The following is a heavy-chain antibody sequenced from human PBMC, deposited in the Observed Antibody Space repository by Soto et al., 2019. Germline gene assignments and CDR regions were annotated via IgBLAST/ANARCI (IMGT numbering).Heavy chain of an antibody. CDR1: GYSVSSSDYY. J-gene: IGHJ6*02. D-gene: IGHD2-15*01. CDR3: APLSVSLSGPYGIHV. V-gene: IGHV4-39*01. Sequence: SETLSLTCSVSGYSVSSSDYYWAWIRQPPGKGLEWIGSMLYSGLTYYNPSLKSRVTLSVDTSRNQFSVRLNSVTAPDTAVYYCAPLSVSLSGPYGIHVWGQGTTVTVSS. CDR2: MLYSGLT.